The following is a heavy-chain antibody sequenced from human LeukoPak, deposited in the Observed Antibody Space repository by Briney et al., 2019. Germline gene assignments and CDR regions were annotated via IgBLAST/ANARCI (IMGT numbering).Heavy chain of an antibody. CDR3: ARREGHTIFGVVINRGEFDY. CDR1: GASVSSSDW. Sequence: SVTLSLTCAVSGASVSSSDWWSWVRQPPGKGLEWIGEIYHVGSTNYNPSLKSRLTISLDKSKNQVSLKLSSVTAADTAVYYCARREGHTIFGVVINRGEFDYWGQGTLVTVSS. J-gene: IGHJ4*02. D-gene: IGHD3-3*01. V-gene: IGHV4-4*02. CDR2: IYHVGST.